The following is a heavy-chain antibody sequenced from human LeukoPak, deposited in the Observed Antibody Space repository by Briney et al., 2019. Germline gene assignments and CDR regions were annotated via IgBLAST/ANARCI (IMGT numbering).Heavy chain of an antibody. CDR1: GGSISSGDYY. CDR2: IYYSGST. V-gene: IGHV4-30-4*08. J-gene: IGHJ4*02. Sequence: SETLPLTCTVSGGSISSGDYYWSWIRQPPGKGLEWIGYIYYSGSTYYNPSLKSRVTISVDTSKNQFSLKLSSVTAADTAVYYCARVPGRHEKGGIDYWGQGTLVTVSS. D-gene: IGHD3-16*01. CDR3: ARVPGRHEKGGIDY.